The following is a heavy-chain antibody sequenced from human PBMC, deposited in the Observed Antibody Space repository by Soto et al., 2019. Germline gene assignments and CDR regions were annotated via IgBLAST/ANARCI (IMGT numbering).Heavy chain of an antibody. CDR1: GDSVSSNSAA. CDR2: TYYRSKWYN. Sequence: SQTLSLTCAISGDSVSSNSAAWNWIRQPPSRGLEWLGRTYYRSKWYNDYAVSVKSRITINPDTSKNQFSLQLNSVTPEDTAVYYCARNYDILTGYSYNWFDPWGQGTLVTVSS. D-gene: IGHD3-9*01. J-gene: IGHJ5*02. V-gene: IGHV6-1*01. CDR3: ARNYDILTGYSYNWFDP.